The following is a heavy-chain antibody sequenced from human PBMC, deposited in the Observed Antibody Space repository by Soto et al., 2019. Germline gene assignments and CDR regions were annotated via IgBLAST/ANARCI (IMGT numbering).Heavy chain of an antibody. CDR1: GGSISRYY. Sequence: SETLSLTCTVSGGSISRYYWSWVRQPPGKGLEWIGYIYYSGSTNYNPSLKSRVTISVDTSKNQFSLKLSSVTASDTAVYYCARGGNTSSWYAFWFDSWGQGTRVTVS. CDR3: ARGGNTSSWYAFWFDS. V-gene: IGHV4-59*01. CDR2: IYYSGST. J-gene: IGHJ5*01. D-gene: IGHD6-13*01.